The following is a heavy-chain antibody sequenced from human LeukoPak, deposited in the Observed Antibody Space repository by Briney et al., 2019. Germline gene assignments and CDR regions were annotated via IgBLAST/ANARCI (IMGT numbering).Heavy chain of an antibody. CDR2: IRSKAYGGTT. D-gene: IGHD3-22*01. V-gene: IGHV3-49*04. CDR3: TRVDYYDRKRGFDP. CDR1: GFTFGDYA. Sequence: GGSLRLSCTASGFTFGDYAMSWVGQAPGKGRGGVGFIRSKAYGGTTEYAASVKDRFTISRDDSKSIAYLQMNSLKTEDTAVYYCTRVDYYDRKRGFDPWGQGTLVTVSS. J-gene: IGHJ5*02.